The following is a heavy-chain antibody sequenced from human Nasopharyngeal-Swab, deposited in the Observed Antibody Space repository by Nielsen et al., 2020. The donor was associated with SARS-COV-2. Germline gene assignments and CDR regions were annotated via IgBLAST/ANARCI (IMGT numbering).Heavy chain of an antibody. V-gene: IGHV4-59*01. Sequence: WIRQPPGKGLKWIGYIYYSGSTNYNPSLKSRVTISVDTSKNQFSLKLSSVTAADTAVYYCARGYSSSYFSYYYYGLDVWGQGTTVTVSS. J-gene: IGHJ6*02. CDR2: IYYSGST. D-gene: IGHD6-6*01. CDR3: ARGYSSSYFSYYYYGLDV.